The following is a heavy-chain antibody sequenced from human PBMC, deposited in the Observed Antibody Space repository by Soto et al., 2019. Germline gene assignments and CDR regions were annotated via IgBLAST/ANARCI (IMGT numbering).Heavy chain of an antibody. D-gene: IGHD1-20*01. CDR3: ARSIRGPRRFNGMDV. Sequence: SGPTLVNPTETLTLTCTFSGFSLTSPGMCVSWIRQPPGKVLEWLALIERDDDDKYYSTSLKTRLTISKDTRKNQVVLTMANMDPADTGTYYCARSIRGPRRFNGMDVWGQGTTVTVSS. J-gene: IGHJ6*02. CDR2: IERDDDDK. V-gene: IGHV2-70*13. CDR1: GFSLTSPGMC.